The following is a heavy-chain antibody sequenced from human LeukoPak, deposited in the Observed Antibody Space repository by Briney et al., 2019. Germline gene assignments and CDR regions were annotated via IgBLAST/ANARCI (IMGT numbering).Heavy chain of an antibody. CDR3: ARDDCSSTSWPVKWFDP. CDR2: IIPIFGTA. Sequence: GSSVKVSCKASGGTFSSYAISWVRQAPGRGLEWMGGIIPIFGTANYAQKFQGRVTITADESTSTAYMELSSLRSEYTAVYYCARDDCSSTSWPVKWFDPWGQGTLVTVSS. V-gene: IGHV1-69*01. D-gene: IGHD2-2*01. CDR1: GGTFSSYA. J-gene: IGHJ5*02.